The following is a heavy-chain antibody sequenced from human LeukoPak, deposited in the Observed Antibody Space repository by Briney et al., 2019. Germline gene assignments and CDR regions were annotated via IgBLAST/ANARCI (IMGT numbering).Heavy chain of an antibody. Sequence: SVKVSCKASGGTFSSYAISWVRQAPGQGLGWMGGIIPIFGTANYAQKFQGRVTITTDESTSTAYMELSSLRSEDTAVYYCARAGSFQLLYGYFQYWGQGTLVSVSS. CDR2: IIPIFGTA. V-gene: IGHV1-69*05. CDR1: GGTFSSYA. J-gene: IGHJ1*01. CDR3: ARAGSFQLLYGYFQY. D-gene: IGHD2-2*02.